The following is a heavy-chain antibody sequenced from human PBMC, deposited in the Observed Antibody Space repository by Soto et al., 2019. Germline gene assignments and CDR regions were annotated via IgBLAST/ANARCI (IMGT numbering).Heavy chain of an antibody. Sequence: QVQLVESGGGVVQPGGSLRLSCTTSGFTFNTYGMYWVRQAPGMGLEWVAIIWYDGSNKYYGDSVKGRFTISRDNSKNTLYLQMNSLRAEDTALYYCARGDCTGAYCYSWPFNYGVDVWGQGTTVTVSS. V-gene: IGHV3-33*08. D-gene: IGHD2-15*01. J-gene: IGHJ6*02. CDR3: ARGDCTGAYCYSWPFNYGVDV. CDR1: GFTFNTYG. CDR2: IWYDGSNK.